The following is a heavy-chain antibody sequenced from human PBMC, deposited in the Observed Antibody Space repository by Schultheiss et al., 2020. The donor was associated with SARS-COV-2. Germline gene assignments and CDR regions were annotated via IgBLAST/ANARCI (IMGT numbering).Heavy chain of an antibody. V-gene: IGHV3-30*03. CDR3: ARDEVTMVQGVKDYYYYGMDV. D-gene: IGHD3-10*01. CDR1: GFTFSSYG. J-gene: IGHJ6*02. Sequence: GGSLRLSCAASGFTFSSYGMHWVRQAPGKGLEWVAVISYDGSNKYYADSVKGRFTISRDNAKNSLYLQMNSLRAEDTAVYYCARDEVTMVQGVKDYYYYGMDVWGQGTTVTVSS. CDR2: ISYDGSNK.